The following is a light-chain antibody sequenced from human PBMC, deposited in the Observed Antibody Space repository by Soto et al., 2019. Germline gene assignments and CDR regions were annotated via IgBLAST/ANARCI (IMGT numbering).Light chain of an antibody. CDR1: SSDVGGYNY. J-gene: IGLJ3*02. CDR3: SSYTSSSTLDWV. Sequence: QSALTQPASVSGSPGQSITISCTGTSSDVGGYNYVSWYQQHPGKAPKLMIYEVSNRPSGVANRFSGSKSGNTASLSISGRQDDDEADYDCSSYTSSSTLDWVFGGGTKVTVL. V-gene: IGLV2-14*01. CDR2: EVS.